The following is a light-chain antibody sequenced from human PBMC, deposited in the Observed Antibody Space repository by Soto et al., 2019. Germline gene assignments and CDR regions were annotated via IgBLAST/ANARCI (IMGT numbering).Light chain of an antibody. CDR2: DNN. V-gene: IGLV1-51*01. Sequence: QSVLTQPHSVSAAPGQKVTISCSGSSSNIGNNYVSWYQQLPGTAPKLLIYDNNKRPSGIPDRFSGSKSGTSATLGITGLQTGDEADYYCGTWGSSLSAVVFGGGTKLTVL. CDR1: SSNIGNNY. J-gene: IGLJ2*01. CDR3: GTWGSSLSAVV.